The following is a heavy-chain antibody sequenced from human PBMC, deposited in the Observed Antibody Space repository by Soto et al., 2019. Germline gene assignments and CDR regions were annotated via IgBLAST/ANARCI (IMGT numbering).Heavy chain of an antibody. CDR2: IYWNDDK. Sequence: SGPTLVNPTQTLTLTCTFSGFSLSTSGVGVGWIRQPPGKALEWLALIYWNDDKRYSPSLKSRLTITKDTSKNQVVLTMTNMDPVDTATYYCAHRVTDYYDSSGYYWLDPWGQGTLVTVSS. V-gene: IGHV2-5*01. CDR3: AHRVTDYYDSSGYYWLDP. D-gene: IGHD3-22*01. CDR1: GFSLSTSGVG. J-gene: IGHJ5*02.